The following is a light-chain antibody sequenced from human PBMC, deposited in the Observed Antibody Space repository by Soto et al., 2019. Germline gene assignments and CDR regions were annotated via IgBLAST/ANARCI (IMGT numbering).Light chain of an antibody. Sequence: EIVLTQSPATLSLSPGERATLSCRASQSVSSYLAWYQQKPGQAPRLLIYDASNSATGIPARFSGSGSGTDCTLTISSLEPEDFAVYHCQQRRNWPPELTFGGGTKVDI. CDR1: QSVSSY. CDR3: QQRRNWPPELT. V-gene: IGKV3-11*01. CDR2: DAS. J-gene: IGKJ4*01.